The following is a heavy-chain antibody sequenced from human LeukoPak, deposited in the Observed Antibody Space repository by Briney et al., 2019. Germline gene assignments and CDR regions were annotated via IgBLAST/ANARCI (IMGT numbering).Heavy chain of an antibody. CDR1: GFTFTTYD. CDR2: IGTTGDT. Sequence: GGSLRLSCAASGFTFTTYDMHWVRQATGKGLEWASAIGTTGDTYYPGSVKGRFTISRENAKNSLYLQMNSLRAGDTAVYYCARDRGRYYMDVWGKGTTVTISS. D-gene: IGHD6-25*01. V-gene: IGHV3-13*01. CDR3: ARDRGRYYMDV. J-gene: IGHJ6*03.